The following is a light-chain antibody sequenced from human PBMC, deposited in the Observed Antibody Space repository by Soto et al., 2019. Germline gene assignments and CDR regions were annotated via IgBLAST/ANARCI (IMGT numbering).Light chain of an antibody. CDR3: QQADTFPIT. Sequence: DIQMTQSTTSVSASVGDRVTISFHASHGISRSLAWYQQKPGKAPKLLIYAASSLQSGVPSRFSGSGFGTDFTLTLSCLQPEDSAIYYCQQADTFPITFGQGTRLEI. CDR1: HGISRS. CDR2: AAS. J-gene: IGKJ5*01. V-gene: IGKV1D-12*01.